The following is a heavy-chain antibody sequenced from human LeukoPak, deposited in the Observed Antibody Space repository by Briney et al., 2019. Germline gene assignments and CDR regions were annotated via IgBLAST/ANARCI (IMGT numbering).Heavy chain of an antibody. J-gene: IGHJ4*02. V-gene: IGHV1-3*01. CDR3: ARGDMLRGVPTPQFDY. CDR2: INAGNGNT. CDR1: GYTFTRYA. Sequence: ASVKVSCKASGYTFTRYAMRWVRQDPGERLEWMGWINAGNGNTKYSQKFQGRVTITRDTSASTAYMELSSLSSEDTAVYYCARGDMLRGVPTPQFDYWGQGTLVTVSS. D-gene: IGHD3-10*01.